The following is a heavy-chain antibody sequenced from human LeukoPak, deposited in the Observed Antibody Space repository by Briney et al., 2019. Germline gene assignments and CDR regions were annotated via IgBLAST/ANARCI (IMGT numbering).Heavy chain of an antibody. CDR1: GYSFITFD. CDR2: LSPNTGKT. CDR3: ARGPLTGEHYHYYMDV. Sequence: ASVKVSCKASGYSFITFDINWVRQAPGQGLEWMGWLSPNTGKTGYAQKFQDRVTITGNSSISTVDMELSSLTSDDTAVYYCARGPLTGEHYHYYMDVWGKGTTVTVSS. D-gene: IGHD7-27*01. V-gene: IGHV1-8*03. J-gene: IGHJ6*03.